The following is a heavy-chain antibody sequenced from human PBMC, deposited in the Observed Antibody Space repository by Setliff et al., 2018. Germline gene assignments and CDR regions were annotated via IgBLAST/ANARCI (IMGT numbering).Heavy chain of an antibody. J-gene: IGHJ2*01. V-gene: IGHV4-34*01. CDR2: INQSGSA. CDR1: GGSFSGYQ. Sequence: SETLSLTCGVHGGSFSGYQWTWIRQPPGKGLEWIGEINQSGSANYNPSLKSRASLSVDTSEKQLSLTLNSVTVADTAVYYCARAQVVFAISAPAWCFEIWGRGAQVTVSS. CDR3: ARAQVVFAISAPAWCFEI. D-gene: IGHD2-21*01.